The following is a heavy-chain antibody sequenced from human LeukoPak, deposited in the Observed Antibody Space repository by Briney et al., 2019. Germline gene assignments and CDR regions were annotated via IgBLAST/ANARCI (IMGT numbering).Heavy chain of an antibody. J-gene: IGHJ4*02. CDR1: GGSISSHY. CDR2: IYYSGST. Sequence: PSETLSLTCTVSGGSISSHYWSWIRQPPGKGLEWIGYIYYSGSTNYNPSLKSRVTISVDTSKNQFSLKLSSVTAADTAVYYCVRSWYSSGWYGYWGQGTLVTVSS. V-gene: IGHV4-59*11. CDR3: VRSWYSSGWYGY. D-gene: IGHD6-19*01.